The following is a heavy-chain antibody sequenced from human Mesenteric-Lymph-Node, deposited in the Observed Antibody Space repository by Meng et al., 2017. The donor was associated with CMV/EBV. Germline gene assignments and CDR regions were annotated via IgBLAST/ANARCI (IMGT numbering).Heavy chain of an antibody. Sequence: SGYSFTTYCRHWVRQAPGQRLEWMGLINTGNCDTKYSQYFQGRVTITRDTSASTAYMELTSLRASDTAVYYCAREDSSGWFRTGFFDFWGQGTLVTVSS. CDR1: GYSFTTYC. D-gene: IGHD6-19*01. CDR3: AREDSSGWFRTGFFDF. CDR2: INTGNCDT. V-gene: IGHV1-3*04. J-gene: IGHJ4*02.